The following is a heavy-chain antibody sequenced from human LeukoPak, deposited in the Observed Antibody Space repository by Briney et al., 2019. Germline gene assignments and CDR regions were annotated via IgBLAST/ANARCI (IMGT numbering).Heavy chain of an antibody. V-gene: IGHV2-5*08. CDR3: AHRRPYSSSWYDNWFDP. CDR1: GGSISSYYW. D-gene: IGHD6-13*01. J-gene: IGHJ5*02. CDR2: IYWDDDK. Sequence: TLSLTCTVSGGSISSYYWSWIRQPPGKALEWLALIYWDDDKRYSPSLKSRLTITKDTSKNQVVLTMTNMDPVDTATYYCAHRRPYSSSWYDNWFDPWGQGTLVTVSS.